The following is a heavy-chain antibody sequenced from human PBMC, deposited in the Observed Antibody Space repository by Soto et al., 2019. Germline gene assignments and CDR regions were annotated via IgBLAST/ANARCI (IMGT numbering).Heavy chain of an antibody. CDR1: GYIFTEYY. Sequence: ASVKVSCKASGYIFTEYYIHWVRQSPGQGLEWMGCINPNSGDTRSTQKFQGRVTMTRDTSITTAYMGLTRLSSDDTAVYYCATEKKRYSSSAGVDAFDIWGQGTMVTVS. D-gene: IGHD2-15*01. J-gene: IGHJ3*02. CDR3: ATEKKRYSSSAGVDAFDI. CDR2: INPNSGDT. V-gene: IGHV1-2*02.